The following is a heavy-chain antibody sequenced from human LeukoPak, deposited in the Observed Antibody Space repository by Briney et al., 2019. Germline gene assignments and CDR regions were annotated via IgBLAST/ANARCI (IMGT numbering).Heavy chain of an antibody. D-gene: IGHD3-22*01. Sequence: PGGSLRLSCAASGFTFSSYSMNWVRQAPGKGLEWVSSISSSSSYIYYADSVKGRFTISRDNSKNTLYLQMNSLRAEDTAVYYCAKGLNKYYYDSSGYYAFDIWGQGTMVTVSS. CDR2: ISSSSSYI. CDR3: AKGLNKYYYDSSGYYAFDI. CDR1: GFTFSSYS. J-gene: IGHJ3*02. V-gene: IGHV3-21*04.